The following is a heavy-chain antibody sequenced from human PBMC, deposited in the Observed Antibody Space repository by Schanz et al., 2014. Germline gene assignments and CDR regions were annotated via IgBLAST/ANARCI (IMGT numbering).Heavy chain of an antibody. CDR3: ARGLVRYFAY. Sequence: QVRLVQSGAEVKKPGASVKVSCKASGYTFIDYSLNWVRQAPGQGLEWMGRIGGSDGNTNFAQKFQGRVTMTRDTSISTAYMELSRLRSDDTAVYYCARGLVRYFAYWGQGTLVTVSS. CDR1: GYTFIDYS. V-gene: IGHV1-2*06. J-gene: IGHJ4*02. CDR2: IGGSDGNT. D-gene: IGHD2-8*02.